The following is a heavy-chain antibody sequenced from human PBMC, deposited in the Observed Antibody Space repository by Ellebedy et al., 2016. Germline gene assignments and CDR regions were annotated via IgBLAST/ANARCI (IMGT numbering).Heavy chain of an antibody. D-gene: IGHD2-8*01. Sequence: GGSLRLSCAASGFTFSSYAMSWVRQAPGKGLEWVSAISGSGGSTYYADSVKGRFTISRDNSKNTLYLQMNSLRAEDTAVYYCAKDLELPYYVETNAVAFDIWGQGTMVTVSS. J-gene: IGHJ3*02. CDR2: ISGSGGST. CDR3: AKDLELPYYVETNAVAFDI. V-gene: IGHV3-23*01. CDR1: GFTFSSYA.